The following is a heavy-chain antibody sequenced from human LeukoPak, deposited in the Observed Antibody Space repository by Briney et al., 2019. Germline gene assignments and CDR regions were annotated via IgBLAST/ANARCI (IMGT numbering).Heavy chain of an antibody. CDR3: ARGLGVRGVNYYFDY. Sequence: SETLSLTCAVYGGSFSGYYWSWIRQPPGKGLEWIGEINHSGSTNYNPSLKSRVTISVDTSKNQFSLKLSFVTAADTAVYYCARGLGVRGVNYYFDYWGQGTLVTVSS. J-gene: IGHJ4*02. CDR2: INHSGST. D-gene: IGHD3-10*01. V-gene: IGHV4-34*01. CDR1: GGSFSGYY.